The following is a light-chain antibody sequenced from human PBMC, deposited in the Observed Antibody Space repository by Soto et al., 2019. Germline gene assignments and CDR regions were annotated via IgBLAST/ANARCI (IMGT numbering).Light chain of an antibody. CDR1: QSVGVY. CDR3: QQSYDNPYT. Sequence: DIHLTQSPSSLSASVGDRVTITCRASQSVGVYVHWYQQKPGKPPNLLIFVASSLQSGVPSRFSGVGSGTHFILTINSLQPEDFATYYCQQSYDNPYTFGPGTTLEIK. J-gene: IGKJ2*01. CDR2: VAS. V-gene: IGKV1-39*01.